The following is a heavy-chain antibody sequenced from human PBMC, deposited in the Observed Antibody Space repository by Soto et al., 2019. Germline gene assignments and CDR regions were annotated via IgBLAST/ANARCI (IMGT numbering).Heavy chain of an antibody. CDR3: ARGAADTAMVDS. D-gene: IGHD5-18*01. CDR1: GGSIRSYY. CDR2: IFYSGST. J-gene: IGHJ4*02. Sequence: SETLSLTCTVSGGSIRSYYWTWIRQPPGKGLEWLGYIFYSGSTFYNPSLKSRVTISIHTSKSQFSLQLTSVTAADTAVYYRARGAADTAMVDSWGQGTLVTVS. V-gene: IGHV4-59*01.